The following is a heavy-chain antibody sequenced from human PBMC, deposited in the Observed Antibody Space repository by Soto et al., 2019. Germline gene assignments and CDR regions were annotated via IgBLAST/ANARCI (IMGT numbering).Heavy chain of an antibody. J-gene: IGHJ4*02. D-gene: IGHD6-19*01. CDR3: AHRPSGWYLFDY. CDR2: IYWNDDK. V-gene: IGHV2-5*01. Sequence: QITLKESGPTLVRPTQTLTLTCTFSGFSLSTSGLGVGWIRQPPGKALEWLALIYWNDDKRYSPSLKARLTITNDTSKNQVVLTMTNMDPVDTATYYCAHRPSGWYLFDYCGQGTLVTVSS. CDR1: GFSLSTSGLG.